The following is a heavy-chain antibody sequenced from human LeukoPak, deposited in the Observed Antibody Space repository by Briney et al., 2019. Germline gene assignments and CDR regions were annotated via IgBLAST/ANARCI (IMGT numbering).Heavy chain of an antibody. V-gene: IGHV3-15*01. Sequence: GGSLRLSCAASGITFSTAWMSWFRQAPGKGLEWVGRIKSKIGGATADYAAPVKDRFTISSDDSKNTLYLQMNSLKTEDTAVYYCATDRAWFDPWGQGTLVTVSS. CDR1: GITFSTAW. D-gene: IGHD3-10*01. CDR3: ATDRAWFDP. CDR2: IKSKIGGATA. J-gene: IGHJ5*02.